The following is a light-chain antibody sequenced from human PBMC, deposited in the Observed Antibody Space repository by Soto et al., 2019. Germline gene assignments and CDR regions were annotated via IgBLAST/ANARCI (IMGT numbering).Light chain of an antibody. Sequence: EIVMTQSPATLSVSPGERATLSCRASQSVSSNLAWYQQKPGQAPRLLIYGASTRGTGIPARFSGSGSGTEFTLTSISLYSEDFSQSYCQQYNTWLVTFGPGTKVDIK. CDR2: GAS. J-gene: IGKJ3*01. V-gene: IGKV3-15*01. CDR1: QSVSSN. CDR3: QQYNTWLVT.